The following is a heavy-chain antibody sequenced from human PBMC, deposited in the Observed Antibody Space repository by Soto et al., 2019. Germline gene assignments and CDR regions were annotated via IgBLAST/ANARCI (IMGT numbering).Heavy chain of an antibody. J-gene: IGHJ3*02. V-gene: IGHV4-59*01. CDR2: VSYRATT. D-gene: IGHD3-10*01. Sequence: SGDSSSPYYWLWCRHRPGKAKACLGSVSYRATTNYTPSLKSRVTISLDTSKTAFSLKLRSASAADTAVYYCARDRGSLPSRDGTLDIWARRTVVT. CDR1: GDSSSPYY. CDR3: ARDRGSLPSRDGTLDI.